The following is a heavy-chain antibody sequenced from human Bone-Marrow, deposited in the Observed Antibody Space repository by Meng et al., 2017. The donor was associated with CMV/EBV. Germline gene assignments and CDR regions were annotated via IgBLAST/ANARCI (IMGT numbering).Heavy chain of an antibody. J-gene: IGHJ6*02. CDR1: GFTFSSYS. Sequence: GESLKISCAASGFTFSSYSMNWVRQAPGKGLEWVSAISGSGGSTYYADSVKGRFTISRDNSKNTLYLQMNSLRAEDTAVYYCAGVVYDFWSAKYLGGAMDVWGQGTTVTVSS. CDR2: ISGSGGST. V-gene: IGHV3-23*01. CDR3: AGVVYDFWSAKYLGGAMDV. D-gene: IGHD3-3*01.